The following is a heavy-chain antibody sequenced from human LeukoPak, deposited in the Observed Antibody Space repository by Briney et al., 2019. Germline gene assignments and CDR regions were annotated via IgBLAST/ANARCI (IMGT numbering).Heavy chain of an antibody. CDR2: ISSSSSYI. D-gene: IGHD2-2*01. J-gene: IGHJ4*02. Sequence: PGGSLRLSCAASGFTFSSYSMNWVRQAPGKGLEWVSSISSSSSYIYYADSEKGRFTISRDNAKNSLYLQMNSLRAEDTAVYYCARGLGYCSSTSCSYYFDYWGQGTLVTVSS. V-gene: IGHV3-21*01. CDR3: ARGLGYCSSTSCSYYFDY. CDR1: GFTFSSYS.